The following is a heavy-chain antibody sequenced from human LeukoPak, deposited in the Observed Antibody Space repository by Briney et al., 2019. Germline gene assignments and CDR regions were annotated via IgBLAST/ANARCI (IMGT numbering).Heavy chain of an antibody. J-gene: IGHJ6*04. CDR2: IYSGGST. Sequence: GGSLRLSCAASGFTVSSNYMSWVRQAPGKGLEWVSVIYSGGSTYYADSVKGRFTISRDNSKNTLYLQMNSLRAEDTAVYYCARDIGRSGWFSMDVWGKGTTVTVSS. CDR1: GFTVSSNY. D-gene: IGHD6-19*01. V-gene: IGHV3-66*01. CDR3: ARDIGRSGWFSMDV.